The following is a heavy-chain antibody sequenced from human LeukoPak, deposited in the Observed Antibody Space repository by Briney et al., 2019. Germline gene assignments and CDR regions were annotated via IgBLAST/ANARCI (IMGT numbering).Heavy chain of an antibody. CDR1: GYSFTSYW. CDR2: IYPGDSDT. CDR3: ARGDYYYGSSGYFDY. V-gene: IGHV5-51*01. Sequence: GESLKISCKGSGYSFTSYWIGWVRQMPGKGLERMGIIYPGDSDTRYSPSFQGQVTISADKSISTAYLQWSSLKASDTAMYYCARGDYYYGSSGYFDYWGQGTLVTVSS. D-gene: IGHD3-22*01. J-gene: IGHJ4*03.